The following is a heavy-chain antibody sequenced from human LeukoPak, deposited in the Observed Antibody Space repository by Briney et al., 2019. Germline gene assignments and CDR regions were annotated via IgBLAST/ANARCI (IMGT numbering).Heavy chain of an antibody. CDR3: ARVSVESVSLFDP. V-gene: IGHV4-30-2*01. D-gene: IGHD1-1*01. CDR1: GGSISSGGYS. CDR2: IYHSGST. J-gene: IGHJ5*02. Sequence: SETLSLTCAVSGGSISSGGYSWSWIRQLPGKGLEWIGYIYHSGSTYYNPSLKSRVTISVDRSKNQFSLKLSSVTAADTAVYYCARVSVESVSLFDPWGQGTLVTVSS.